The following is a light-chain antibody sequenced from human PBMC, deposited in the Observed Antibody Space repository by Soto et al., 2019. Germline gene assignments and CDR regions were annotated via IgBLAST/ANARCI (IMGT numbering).Light chain of an antibody. Sequence: QSVLTQPPSASGSLGQSVTISCTGTSSDVGGYNFVAWYQQHPGKAPKLMISEVSKRPSGVPDRFSGSKSGNTASLTVSGLQAEDEADYYCSSYAGSNIFVFGTGTKVTVL. V-gene: IGLV2-8*01. CDR2: EVS. J-gene: IGLJ1*01. CDR1: SSDVGGYNF. CDR3: SSYAGSNIFV.